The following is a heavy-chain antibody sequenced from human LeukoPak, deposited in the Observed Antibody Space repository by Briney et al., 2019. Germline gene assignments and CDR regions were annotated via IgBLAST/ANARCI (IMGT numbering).Heavy chain of an antibody. D-gene: IGHD2-2*02. CDR3: ATDVDNIPLQH. CDR1: GFTFSRSA. V-gene: IGHV3-23*01. J-gene: IGHJ4*02. CDR2: IIISDGRT. Sequence: GGSLRLSCTASGFTFSRSAMTWVRQAPGKGLEWLSSIIISDGRTYYPGPVKGRVTISRDISKNTLYLHMISLRAEDTAVYYCATDVDNIPLQHWGQGTLVTVSS.